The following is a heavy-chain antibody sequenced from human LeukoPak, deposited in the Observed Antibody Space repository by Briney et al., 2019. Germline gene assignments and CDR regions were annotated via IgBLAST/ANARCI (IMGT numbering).Heavy chain of an antibody. D-gene: IGHD3-9*01. J-gene: IGHJ4*02. Sequence: GGTLRLSCAASAFTFSSYGMSWVRQAPGKGLEWVSAIIGDGRDIFYADAVKGRFTISRDNAKNSLYLQMNSLRAEDTALYYCARDSADNLDWGQGTLVTVSS. CDR3: ARDSADNLD. V-gene: IGHV3-21*01. CDR1: AFTFSSYG. CDR2: IIGDGRDI.